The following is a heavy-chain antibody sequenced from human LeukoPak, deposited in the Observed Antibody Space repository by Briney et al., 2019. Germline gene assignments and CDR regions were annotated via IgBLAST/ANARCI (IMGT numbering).Heavy chain of an antibody. J-gene: IGHJ6*02. V-gene: IGHV3-74*01. CDR1: GFTFSSYW. CDR3: TRDSKYVMDV. CDR2: IYSDGSNT. Sequence: GRSLRLSCAASGFTFSSYWMHWVRQAPGKGLVWVSRIYSDGSNTIYADSVKGRFTISRDNAKNTLYLQMNSLTAEDTAIYYCTRDSKYVMDVWGQGTTVTVSS. D-gene: IGHD4-11*01.